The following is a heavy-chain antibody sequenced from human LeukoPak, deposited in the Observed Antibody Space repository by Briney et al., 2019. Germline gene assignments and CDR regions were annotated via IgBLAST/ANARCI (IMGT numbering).Heavy chain of an antibody. D-gene: IGHD6-19*01. CDR3: ARDLEVAGSNYFDY. J-gene: IGHJ4*02. Sequence: GGSLRLSCAASGFTFSIYAMSWVRQAPGKGLEWVAVISYDGSHKYYADSVKGRFTISRDNSKNALYLQMNSLRAEDTGVYYCARDLEVAGSNYFDYWGQGTLVTVSS. CDR1: GFTFSIYA. CDR2: ISYDGSHK. V-gene: IGHV3-30*04.